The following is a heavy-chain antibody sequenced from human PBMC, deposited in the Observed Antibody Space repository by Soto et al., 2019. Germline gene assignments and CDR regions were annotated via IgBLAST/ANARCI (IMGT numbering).Heavy chain of an antibody. V-gene: IGHV4-38-2*02. J-gene: IGHJ6*02. Sequence: LSLTCADSGYSVSTGYYWAVFRQRRERRLDWNGSTYHSGSNYYNPCHKSRVTISVDTSKNQFSLKLSSVSAADTAVYYCARDPLSYDFWSEHYGMDVWGQGTTVTVSS. D-gene: IGHD3-3*01. CDR1: GYSVSTGYY. CDR3: ARDPLSYDFWSEHYGMDV. CDR2: TYHSGSN.